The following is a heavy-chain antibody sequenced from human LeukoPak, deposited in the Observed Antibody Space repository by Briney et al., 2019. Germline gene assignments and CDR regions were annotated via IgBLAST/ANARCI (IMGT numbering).Heavy chain of an antibody. V-gene: IGHV3-9*01. Sequence: GRSLRLSCAASGFTFDDYAMHWVRQGPGKALEWVPYISWNSASVGYADSVKGRFTISRDSAKNSLYLQMNSLTPEDTALYYCAKAKYDYGSGSYSPFDNWGQGIRVTVSS. J-gene: IGHJ4*02. CDR3: AKAKYDYGSGSYSPFDN. CDR1: GFTFDDYA. CDR2: ISWNSASV. D-gene: IGHD3-10*01.